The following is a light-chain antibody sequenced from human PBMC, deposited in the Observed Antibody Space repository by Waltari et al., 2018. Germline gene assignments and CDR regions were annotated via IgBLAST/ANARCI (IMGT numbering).Light chain of an antibody. CDR2: AAS. CDR3: QNYNSVPLFT. V-gene: IGKV1-27*01. CDR1: QDINNY. J-gene: IGKJ3*01. Sequence: DIQMTQSPSSLSASVGDRGTITCRASQDINNYLAWYQQKPGQIPKLLIYAASTLQSGVPSRFSGSGSGTDFTLTISSLQPEDVATYYCQNYNSVPLFTFGPGTKVDI.